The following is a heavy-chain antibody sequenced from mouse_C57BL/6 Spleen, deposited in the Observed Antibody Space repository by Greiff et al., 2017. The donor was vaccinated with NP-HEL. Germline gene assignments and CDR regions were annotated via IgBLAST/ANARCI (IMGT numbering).Heavy chain of an antibody. CDR1: GYTFTSYW. Sequence: VQLQQSGAELVKPGASVKMSCKASGYTFTSYWITWVKQRPGQGLEWIGDIYPGSGSTNYNEKFKSKATLTVDTSSSTAYMQLSSLTSEDSAVYYCARGKYGDYAMDYWGQGTSVTVSS. V-gene: IGHV1-55*01. J-gene: IGHJ4*01. D-gene: IGHD1-1*02. CDR3: ARGKYGDYAMDY. CDR2: IYPGSGST.